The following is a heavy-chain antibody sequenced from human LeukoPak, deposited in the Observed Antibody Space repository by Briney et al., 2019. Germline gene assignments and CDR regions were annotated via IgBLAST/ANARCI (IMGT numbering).Heavy chain of an antibody. Sequence: GRSLRLSCAASGFTFDGYAMHWVRQAPGKGLEWVSGITWNRGSIGYADSVKGRFTISRDNAKNSLYLQMNSLRAEDTAVYYCAKDTYYYGSGSYVGFDYWGQGTLVTVSS. J-gene: IGHJ4*02. D-gene: IGHD3-10*01. CDR3: AKDTYYYGSGSYVGFDY. CDR2: ITWNRGSI. V-gene: IGHV3-9*01. CDR1: GFTFDGYA.